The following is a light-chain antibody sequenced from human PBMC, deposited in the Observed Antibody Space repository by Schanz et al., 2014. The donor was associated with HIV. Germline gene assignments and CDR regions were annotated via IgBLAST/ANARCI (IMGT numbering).Light chain of an antibody. J-gene: IGKJ5*01. CDR3: QQYGSLPIT. Sequence: EIVMTQSPVTLSVSPGERVTLSCRASRSVNSNLAWYQQKPGQAPRLLIYGASSRAPGIPERFSGSGSGTDFALTISRLEPEDFAVYYCQQYGSLPITFGQGTRLEIK. V-gene: IGKV3-20*01. CDR2: GAS. CDR1: RSVNSN.